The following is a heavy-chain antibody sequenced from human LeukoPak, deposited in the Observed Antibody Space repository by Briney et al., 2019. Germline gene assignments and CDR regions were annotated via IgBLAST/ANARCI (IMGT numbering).Heavy chain of an antibody. CDR1: GFTFSSYW. V-gene: IGHV3-74*01. D-gene: IGHD2-8*01. CDR2: MDPDGRTI. CDR3: AGSQYYHQTNGRAGH. Sequence: GGSLRLSCAASGFTFSSYWMHWVRQAPGKGLEWVSRMDPDGRTIDYADSVKGRFTISRDNAKNSLYLQMSSLRGDDSAIYYCAGSQYYHQTNGRAGHWGQGTLVTVSS. J-gene: IGHJ4*02.